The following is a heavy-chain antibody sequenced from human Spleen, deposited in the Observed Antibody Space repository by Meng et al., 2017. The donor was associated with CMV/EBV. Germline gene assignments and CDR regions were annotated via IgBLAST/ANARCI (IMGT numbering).Heavy chain of an antibody. CDR2: INSYNSNT. CDR1: GHTFNSYG. Sequence: ASVKVSCKVSGHTFNSYGITWVRQAPGQGLEWVGWINSYNSNTNYAQKFLGRVTLTTDTSTSIAYMELRSLRSDDTAVYYCATIAYCGGDFYQVHPLYDHWGQGTLVTVSS. V-gene: IGHV1-18*01. D-gene: IGHD2-21*01. CDR3: ATIAYCGGDFYQVHPLYDH. J-gene: IGHJ5*02.